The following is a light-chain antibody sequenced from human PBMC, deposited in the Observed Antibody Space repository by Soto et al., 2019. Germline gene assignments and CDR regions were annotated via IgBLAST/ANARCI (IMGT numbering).Light chain of an antibody. V-gene: IGKV3-20*01. CDR3: QQYRSSPL. J-gene: IGKJ4*01. CDR1: QSVSSSY. Sequence: EIALTQSPGPLSLSPGERATLSCRASQSVSSSYSAWYQQKPGQAPMLLIYGASSRATGIPDRISGSGSRTDITLTISILQPEDFAVYYCQQYRSSPLFRGGTKVEIK. CDR2: GAS.